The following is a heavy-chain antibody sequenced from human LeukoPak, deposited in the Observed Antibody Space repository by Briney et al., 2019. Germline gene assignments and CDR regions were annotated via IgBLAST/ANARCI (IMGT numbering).Heavy chain of an antibody. CDR3: ARGYGNYGY. D-gene: IGHD4-17*01. J-gene: IGHJ4*02. CDR2: ISASADNI. Sequence: PGGSLRLSCAASGFMFRSSSMSWVRQVPGKGLEWVSTISASADNIYYADSVKGRFTISRDNSKNTLFLQMNSLRAEDTAIYYCARGYGNYGYWGQGTLVTVSS. CDR1: GFMFRSSS. V-gene: IGHV3-23*01.